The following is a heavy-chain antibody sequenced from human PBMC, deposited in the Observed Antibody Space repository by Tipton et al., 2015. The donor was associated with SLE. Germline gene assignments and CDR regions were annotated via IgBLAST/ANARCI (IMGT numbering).Heavy chain of an antibody. J-gene: IGHJ4*02. Sequence: SLRLSCTASGFTFSTYAMSWVRQAPGKGLEWVSAITDNSGGTYYADSVRGRFTISRDNSKNTLYLQMNSLRADDTAVYYCVRGEATYAYWGQGTLVTVSS. V-gene: IGHV3-23*01. CDR3: VRGEATYAY. D-gene: IGHD2-2*01. CDR2: ITDNSGGT. CDR1: GFTFSTYA.